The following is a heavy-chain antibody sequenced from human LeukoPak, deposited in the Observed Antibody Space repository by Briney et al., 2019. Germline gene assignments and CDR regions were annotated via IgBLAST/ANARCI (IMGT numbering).Heavy chain of an antibody. J-gene: IGHJ6*04. Sequence: PGGSLRLSCAASGFTFSSYAMHWVRQAPGKGLEWVAVISYDGSNKYYADSVKGRFTICRDNSKNTLYLQMNSLRAEDTAVYYCARDRYFDWYVIGYYYYGMDVWGKGTTVTVSS. D-gene: IGHD3-9*01. V-gene: IGHV3-30*04. CDR1: GFTFSSYA. CDR2: ISYDGSNK. CDR3: ARDRYFDWYVIGYYYYGMDV.